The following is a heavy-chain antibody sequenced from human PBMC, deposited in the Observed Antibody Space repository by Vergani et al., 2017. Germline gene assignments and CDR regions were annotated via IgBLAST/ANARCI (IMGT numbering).Heavy chain of an antibody. V-gene: IGHV1-46*01. Sequence: QVQLVQSGAEVKKPGASVKVSCKASGYTFTSYYMHWVRQAPGQGLEWMGIINPSGGSTSYAQKFQGRVTMTRDTSTSTVYMGLSSLRSEDTAVYYCARDRVAYCVGDCYLFDYWGQGTLVTVSS. CDR1: GYTFTSYY. CDR3: ARDRVAYCVGDCYLFDY. CDR2: INPSGGST. J-gene: IGHJ4*02. D-gene: IGHD2-21*01.